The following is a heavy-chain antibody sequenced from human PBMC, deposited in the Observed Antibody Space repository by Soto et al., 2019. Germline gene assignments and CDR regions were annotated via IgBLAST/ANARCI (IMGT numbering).Heavy chain of an antibody. D-gene: IGHD3-22*01. CDR3: AKDVRKDYDTGGYFFDF. J-gene: IGHJ4*02. CDR2: IIIMFGTT. Sequence: KVSCKASGGTFSSYGISWVRQAPGQGLEWMGAIIIMFGTTNYAQKFQGRVTITADESTSTVYMELGSLRSEDTAVYYCAKDVRKDYDTGGYFFDFWGQGTQVTVSS. V-gene: IGHV1-69*01. CDR1: GGTFSSYG.